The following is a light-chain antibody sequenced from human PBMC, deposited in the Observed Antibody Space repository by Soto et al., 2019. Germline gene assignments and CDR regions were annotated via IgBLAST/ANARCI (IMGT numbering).Light chain of an antibody. CDR3: QQRGNWPPT. CDR2: DAS. CDR1: QSISKY. Sequence: EVVLTQSPGTLSLSPGERATLSCRASQSISKYLGWYQQKPGQAPRLLIYDASNRATGVPARFSGSGSGADFTLTISGLEPEDFAIYYCQQRGNWPPTFGGGTKVEI. V-gene: IGKV3-11*01. J-gene: IGKJ4*01.